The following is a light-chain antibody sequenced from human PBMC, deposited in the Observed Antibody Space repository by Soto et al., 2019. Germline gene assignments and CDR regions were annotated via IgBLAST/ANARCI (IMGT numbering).Light chain of an antibody. CDR3: LQDYGDSWT. V-gene: IGKV3-15*01. Sequence: IKMTQSPATLSVSTGERATLSCRASQTIYSNVAWYQQRPGQAPRLLIYRASARATGIPARFSGSGSGTEFTLTISSLQPEDFASYYCLQDYGDSWTFGQGTKVDI. CDR1: QTIYSN. CDR2: RAS. J-gene: IGKJ1*01.